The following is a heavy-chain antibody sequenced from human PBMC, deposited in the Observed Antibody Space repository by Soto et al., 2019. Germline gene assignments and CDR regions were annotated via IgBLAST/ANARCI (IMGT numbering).Heavy chain of an antibody. D-gene: IGHD2-15*01. V-gene: IGHV4-31*03. Sequence: SKTLSLTCTVSCGSIGDVYYYCIWVRQNPGKGLEWIGHIYHSGRTYYNPSLKSRVSISIDTSKNQFSLHLISVTAADTAVYYCARWVEVSLDYFDSWGQGNPVTSPQ. CDR1: CGSIGDVYYY. CDR3: ARWVEVSLDYFDS. CDR2: IYHSGRT. J-gene: IGHJ4*02.